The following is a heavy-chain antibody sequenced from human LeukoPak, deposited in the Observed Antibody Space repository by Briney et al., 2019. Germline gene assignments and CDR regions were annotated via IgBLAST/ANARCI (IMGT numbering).Heavy chain of an antibody. J-gene: IGHJ5*02. V-gene: IGHV4-59*08. CDR3: ARLFMVRGNWFDP. CDR1: GGSISSYY. D-gene: IGHD3-10*01. CDR2: IYYSGST. Sequence: SETLSLTCTVSGGSISSYYWSWIRQPPGKGLEWIGYIYYSGSTNYNPSLKSRVTISVDTSKNQFSLKLSSVTAADTAVYYCARLFMVRGNWFDPWGQGTLVTVSS.